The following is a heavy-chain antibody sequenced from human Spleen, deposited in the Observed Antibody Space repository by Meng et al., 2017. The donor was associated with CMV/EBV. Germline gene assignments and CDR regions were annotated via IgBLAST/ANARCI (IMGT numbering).Heavy chain of an antibody. V-gene: IGHV4-34*01. CDR3: ARGDYDFWSDYWRWFDP. D-gene: IGHD3-3*01. CDR2: INHSGGS. CDR1: GESSGNSY. J-gene: IGHJ5*02. Sequence: GESSGNSYWSWIRQPPGEGLEWIGAINHSGGSNCDPSLQSRVAISVDTSKNQFSLKLSSVTAADTAVYYCARGDYDFWSDYWRWFDPWGQGTLVTVSS.